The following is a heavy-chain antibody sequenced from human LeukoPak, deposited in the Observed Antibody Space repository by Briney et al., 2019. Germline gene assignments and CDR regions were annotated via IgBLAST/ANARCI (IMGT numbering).Heavy chain of an antibody. CDR2: ISYDGSKK. Sequence: PGGSLRLSCAASGFTFSSYGMHWVRQAPGQGLDWVAVISYDGSKKYYADSVKGRFTISRDNSKNTLYLQMNSLRAEDTAVYYCAKDREYYFDYWGQGTLVTVSS. D-gene: IGHD3-10*01. CDR1: GFTFSSYG. J-gene: IGHJ4*02. V-gene: IGHV3-30*18. CDR3: AKDREYYFDY.